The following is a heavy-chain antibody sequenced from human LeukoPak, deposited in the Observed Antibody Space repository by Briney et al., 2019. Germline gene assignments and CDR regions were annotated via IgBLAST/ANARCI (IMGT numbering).Heavy chain of an antibody. J-gene: IGHJ3*02. V-gene: IGHV4-4*07. CDR1: GGSISSYY. CDR3: ARVRTYYDILTGYSDNAFDI. CDR2: IYTSGST. Sequence: SETLSLTCTVSGGSISSYYWSWIRQPAGKGLEWIGRIYTSGSTNYNPSLKSRVTMSVDTSKNQFSLKLSSVTAAGTAVYYCARVRTYYDILTGYSDNAFDIWGQGTMVTVSS. D-gene: IGHD3-9*01.